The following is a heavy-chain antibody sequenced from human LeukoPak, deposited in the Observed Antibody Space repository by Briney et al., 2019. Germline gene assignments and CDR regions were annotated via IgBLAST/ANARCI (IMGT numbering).Heavy chain of an antibody. D-gene: IGHD3-3*01. CDR1: GFTFDDYT. CDR2: INWDAGTT. CDR3: AKDITPLRILEKGLEY. J-gene: IGHJ4*02. V-gene: IGHV3-43*01. Sequence: GGSLRLSCAASGFTFDDYTMHWVRQAPGRGLEWISLINWDAGTTYYADSVRGRFTISRDSSKNSLYLQMNSLRTEDTAFYYCAKDITPLRILEKGLEYWGRGTLVTVSS.